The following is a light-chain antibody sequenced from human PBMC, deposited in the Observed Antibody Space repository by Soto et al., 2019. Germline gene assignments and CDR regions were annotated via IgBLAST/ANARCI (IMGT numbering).Light chain of an antibody. V-gene: IGKV4-1*01. Sequence: DIVMTQSPDSLAASLGERATINCKSSQSVLYSPNNKNSLAWYQQKPGQPPKLFIYWASIRESGVPDRFSGSGSGTDFTLTISSLQAEDVAVYYCQQYYRTRPTFGQGTKVEIK. J-gene: IGKJ1*01. CDR2: WAS. CDR3: QQYYRTRPT. CDR1: QSVLYSPNNKNS.